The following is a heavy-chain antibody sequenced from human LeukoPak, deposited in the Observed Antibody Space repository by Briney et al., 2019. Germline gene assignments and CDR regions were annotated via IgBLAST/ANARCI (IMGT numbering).Heavy chain of an antibody. V-gene: IGHV4-39*07. CDR2: IYYSGST. J-gene: IGHJ5*02. CDR1: GGSISSSSYY. CDR3: ARDRILGITMIVVVIPHWFDP. Sequence: SETLSLTCTVSGGSISSSSYYWGWIRQPPGKGLEWIGSIYYSGSTYYNPSLKSRVTISVDTSKNQSSLKLSSVTAADTAVYYCARDRILGITMIVVVIPHWFDPWGQGTLVTVSS. D-gene: IGHD3-22*01.